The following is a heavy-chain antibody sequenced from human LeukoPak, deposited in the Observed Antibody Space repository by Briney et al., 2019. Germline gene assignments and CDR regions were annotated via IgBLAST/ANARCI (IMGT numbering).Heavy chain of an antibody. CDR2: IYYSGST. V-gene: IGHV4-39*07. Sequence: PSETLSLTCTVSGGSISSSSYYWGWIRQPPGKGLEWIGSIYYSGSTNYNPSLKSRVTISLDTSKNQFSLKLSSVTAADTAVYYCAGTYTYYYYCYMHVWGKGTTVTISS. CDR3: AGTYTYYYYCYMHV. J-gene: IGHJ6*03. CDR1: GGSISSSSYY. D-gene: IGHD2-2*02.